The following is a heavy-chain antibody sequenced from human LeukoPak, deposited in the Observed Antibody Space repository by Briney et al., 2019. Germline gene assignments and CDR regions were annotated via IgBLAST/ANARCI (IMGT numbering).Heavy chain of an antibody. V-gene: IGHV3-73*01. J-gene: IGHJ4*02. CDR3: AGDRLGSSWSFDY. Sequence: GGSLRLSCAASGFTFSGSAMHWVRQASGKGLEWVGRIRSKANSYATAYAASVKGRFTISRDDSKNTAYLQMNSLRAEDTAVYYCAGDRLGSSWSFDYWGQGTLVTVSS. CDR1: GFTFSGSA. CDR2: IRSKANSYAT. D-gene: IGHD6-13*01.